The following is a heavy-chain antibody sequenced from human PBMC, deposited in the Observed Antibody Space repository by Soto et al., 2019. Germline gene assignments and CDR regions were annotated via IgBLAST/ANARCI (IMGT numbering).Heavy chain of an antibody. Sequence: QVQLVQSGAEVKKPGSSVKVSCKASGGTFSSYAISWVRQAPGQGREWMGGIIPIFGTANYAQKVQGRVRITSDESTSTDYMELSSLRSEDTAVYYCAGVLRSAPYYGSGSYSTDWGQGTLVTVSS. D-gene: IGHD3-10*01. V-gene: IGHV1-69*01. J-gene: IGHJ4*02. CDR2: IIPIFGTA. CDR3: AGVLRSAPYYGSGSYSTD. CDR1: GGTFSSYA.